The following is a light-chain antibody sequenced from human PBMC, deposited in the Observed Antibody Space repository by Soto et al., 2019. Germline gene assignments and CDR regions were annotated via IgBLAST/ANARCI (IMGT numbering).Light chain of an antibody. V-gene: IGKV1-5*01. CDR2: DAS. CDR3: QQYNSHWT. Sequence: DIQMTQSPSTLSASVGDRVTISCRASQSISRWLAWYQQKPGKAPNLLIYDASSLQSGVPSRLSGIGSGTEFTLTIRSLQPDDFATYYCQQYNSHWTFGQGTKVDIK. CDR1: QSISRW. J-gene: IGKJ1*01.